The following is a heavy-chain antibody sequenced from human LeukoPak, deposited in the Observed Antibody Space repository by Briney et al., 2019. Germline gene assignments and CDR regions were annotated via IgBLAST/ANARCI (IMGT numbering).Heavy chain of an antibody. CDR2: ISAYNGDT. V-gene: IGHV1-18*01. Sequence: GASVKVSCKASGYTFTSYGISWVRQAPGQGLEWVGWISAYNGDTNYAQKVQGRVTMTTDTSTSTAYMELRSLRSDDTAVYYCARDIDTMVRGVRSDAFDIWGQGTMVTVSS. CDR3: ARDIDTMVRGVRSDAFDI. CDR1: GYTFTSYG. D-gene: IGHD3-10*01. J-gene: IGHJ3*02.